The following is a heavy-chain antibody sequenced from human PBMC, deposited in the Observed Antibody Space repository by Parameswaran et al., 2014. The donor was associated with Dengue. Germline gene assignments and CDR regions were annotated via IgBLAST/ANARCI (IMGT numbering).Heavy chain of an antibody. V-gene: IGHV1-69*02. J-gene: IGHJ4*02. Sequence: SWVRQAPGQGLEWMGKIIPILGITKNAQKFQGRVTITADKSTSTAYVELSSLRSEDTAVYYRATTSSGWYENWGQGTLVTVSS. CDR2: IIPILGIT. D-gene: IGHD6-19*01. CDR3: ATTSSGWYEN.